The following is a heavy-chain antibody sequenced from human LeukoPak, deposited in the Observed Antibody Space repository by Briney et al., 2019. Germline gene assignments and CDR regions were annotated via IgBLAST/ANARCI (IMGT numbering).Heavy chain of an antibody. Sequence: PGRSLSLSCAAPEFTFRRYAMHWVGKAPGKGREGVAVISYDGSNKYYADSVKGRFTISRDNSKNTLYLQMNSLRAEDTAVYYCASGPYSSSSYDYWGQGNPGHRLL. D-gene: IGHD6-6*01. CDR2: ISYDGSNK. V-gene: IGHV3-30*14. J-gene: IGHJ4*02. CDR3: ASGPYSSSSYDY. CDR1: EFTFRRYA.